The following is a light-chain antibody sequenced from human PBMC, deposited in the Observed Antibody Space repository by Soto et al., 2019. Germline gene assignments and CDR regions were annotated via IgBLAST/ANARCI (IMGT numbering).Light chain of an antibody. J-gene: IGKJ1*01. CDR3: HQRSSWPRGT. V-gene: IGKV3-11*01. CDR1: QSVSSY. CDR2: DAS. Sequence: ESVLTQSPATRSLSLGESATLSCRASQSVSSYLAWYQQKPGQGPRLLIYDASNRATGVSARFSGSGYGTDFTLTISSLEPDDFAVYYCHQRSSWPRGTFGQGTRWIS.